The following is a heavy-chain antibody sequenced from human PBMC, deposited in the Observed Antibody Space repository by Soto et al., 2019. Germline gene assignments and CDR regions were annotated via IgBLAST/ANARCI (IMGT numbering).Heavy chain of an antibody. CDR1: GFTFSSYG. J-gene: IGHJ6*02. CDR2: ISYDGSKK. V-gene: IGHV3-30*18. Sequence: GGSLRLSCAASGFTFSSYGMHWVRQAPGKGLEWVAVISYDGSKKYYEDSVKGRFNISRDKSKKTLYLQMNSVRAEDTAVYYCAKSVATIGGGFYYYYGMDVWGQGTTVTVSS. CDR3: AKSVATIGGGFYYYYGMDV. D-gene: IGHD5-12*01.